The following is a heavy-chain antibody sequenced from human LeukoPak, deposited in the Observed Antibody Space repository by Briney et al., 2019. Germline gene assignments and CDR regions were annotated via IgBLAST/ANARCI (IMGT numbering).Heavy chain of an antibody. CDR2: INPNSGGT. CDR1: GYTFTGYY. V-gene: IGHV1-2*02. J-gene: IGHJ4*02. CDR3: ATSSLPGIAVAGRNY. D-gene: IGHD6-19*01. Sequence: GASVKVSCKASGYTFTGYYMHWVRQAPGQGLEWMGWINPNSGGTNYAQKFQGRVTMTRDTSISTAYMELSRLRSEDTAVYYCATSSLPGIAVAGRNYWGQGTLVTVSS.